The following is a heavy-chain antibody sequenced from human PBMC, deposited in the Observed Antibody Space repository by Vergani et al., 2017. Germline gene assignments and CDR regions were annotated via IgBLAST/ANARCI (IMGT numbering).Heavy chain of an antibody. J-gene: IGHJ6*02. Sequence: QVQLVQSGAEVKKPGASVKVSCKASGYTFTDYFMHWVRQAPGQGLEWMGWINPNSGGTNYAQKFQGRVTMTRDTSISTAYMELSSLRSEDTAVYYCARTISRDGYNQYYYYGMDVWGQGTTVTVSS. D-gene: IGHD5-24*01. CDR1: GYTFTDYF. V-gene: IGHV1-2*02. CDR2: INPNSGGT. CDR3: ARTISRDGYNQYYYYGMDV.